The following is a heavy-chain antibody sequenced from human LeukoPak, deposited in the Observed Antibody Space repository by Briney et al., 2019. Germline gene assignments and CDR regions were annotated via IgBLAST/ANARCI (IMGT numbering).Heavy chain of an antibody. D-gene: IGHD1-26*01. J-gene: IGHJ6*02. CDR2: IYYSGST. CDR1: GGSISSSSYY. V-gene: IGHV4-39*01. Sequence: SETLSLTCTVSGGSISSSSYYWGWIRQPPGKGLEWIGSIYYSGSTYYNPSPKSRVTISVDTSKNQFSLKLSSVTAADTAVYYCATTRYSGSYYGYYYYGMDVWGQGTTVTVSS. CDR3: ATTRYSGSYYGYYYYGMDV.